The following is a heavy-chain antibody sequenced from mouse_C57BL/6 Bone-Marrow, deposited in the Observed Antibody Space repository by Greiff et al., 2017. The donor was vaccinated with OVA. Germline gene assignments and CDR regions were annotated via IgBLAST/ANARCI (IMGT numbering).Heavy chain of an antibody. CDR3: AHYYGRSYDFDY. CDR2: IDPANGNT. Sequence: VHVKQSVAELVRPGASVKLSCTASGFNIKNTYMHWVKQRPEQGLEWIGRIDPANGNTKYAPKFQGKATITADTSSNTAYLQLSSLTSEDTAIYYCAHYYGRSYDFDYWGQGTTLTVSS. J-gene: IGHJ2*01. D-gene: IGHD1-1*01. V-gene: IGHV14-3*01. CDR1: GFNIKNTY.